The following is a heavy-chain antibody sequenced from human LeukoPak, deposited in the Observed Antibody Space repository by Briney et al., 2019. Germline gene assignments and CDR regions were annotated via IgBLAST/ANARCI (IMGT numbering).Heavy chain of an antibody. CDR1: GFTFSSYS. D-gene: IGHD2-2*01. CDR3: ARVAHRYCSSTSCSKGQYFQH. CDR2: ISSSSSTI. V-gene: IGHV3-48*04. J-gene: IGHJ1*01. Sequence: GGSLRLSCAASGFTFSSYSMNWVRQAPGKGLEWVSYISSSSSTIYYADSVKGRFTISRDNAKNSLYLQMTSLRAEDTAVYYCARVAHRYCSSTSCSKGQYFQHWGQGTLVTVSS.